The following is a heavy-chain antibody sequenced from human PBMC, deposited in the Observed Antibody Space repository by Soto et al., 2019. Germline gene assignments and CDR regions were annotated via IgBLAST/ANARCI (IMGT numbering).Heavy chain of an antibody. CDR2: ISGSGGST. CDR3: AKDPFTVVTLWYFDY. Sequence: GGSLRLSCAASGFTFSSYAMSWVRQAPGKGLEWVSAISGSGGSTYYADSVKGRFTISRDNSKNTLYLQLNSLRAEDTAVYYCAKDPFTVVTLWYFDYWGQGTRVTVSS. D-gene: IGHD2-15*01. J-gene: IGHJ4*02. CDR1: GFTFSSYA. V-gene: IGHV3-23*01.